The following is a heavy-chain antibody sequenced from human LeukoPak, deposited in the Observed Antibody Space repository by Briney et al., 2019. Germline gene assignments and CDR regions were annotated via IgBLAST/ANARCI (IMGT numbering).Heavy chain of an antibody. V-gene: IGHV3-23*01. J-gene: IGHJ6*02. CDR2: IVGGAGYT. D-gene: IGHD1-1*01. Sequence: PGGSLRLSCAASGFTASTYGVSWVRQAPGKGLQWVSAIVGGAGYTFYADSVKGRFTISRDNSWNSLYLQMNSLRDDDTAEYYCAKGSRTGQFPMDVWGQGTTVTVSS. CDR3: AKGSRTGQFPMDV. CDR1: GFTASTYG.